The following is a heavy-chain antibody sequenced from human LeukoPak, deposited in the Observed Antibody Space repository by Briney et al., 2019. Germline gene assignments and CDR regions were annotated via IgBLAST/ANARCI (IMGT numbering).Heavy chain of an antibody. D-gene: IGHD6-19*01. CDR1: GGSISSGDYY. CDR2: INHSGST. CDR3: AREPQWNDAFDI. V-gene: IGHV4-30-4*08. J-gene: IGHJ3*02. Sequence: SQTLSLTCTVSGGSISSGDYYWSWIRQPPGKGLEWIGEINHSGSTNYNPSLKSRVTISVDTSKNQFSLKLSSVTAADTAVYYCAREPQWNDAFDIWGQGTMVTVSS.